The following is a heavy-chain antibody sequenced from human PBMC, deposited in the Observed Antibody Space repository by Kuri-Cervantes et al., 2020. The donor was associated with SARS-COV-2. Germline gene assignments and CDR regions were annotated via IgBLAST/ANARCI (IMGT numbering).Heavy chain of an antibody. CDR2: LSNDGDNQ. CDR1: GFSFSDYP. V-gene: IGHV3-30-3*01. D-gene: IGHD3-22*01. J-gene: IGHJ4*02. CDR3: ARDRLDFHSSGYFDH. Sequence: GESLKISCVASGFSFSDYPFHWVHQAPGKGLEWVAGLSNDGDNQYYADSVKGRFTISRDNSKNTLFLQMNSLRTEGTAVYYCARDRLDFHSSGYFDHWGQGTLVTVSS.